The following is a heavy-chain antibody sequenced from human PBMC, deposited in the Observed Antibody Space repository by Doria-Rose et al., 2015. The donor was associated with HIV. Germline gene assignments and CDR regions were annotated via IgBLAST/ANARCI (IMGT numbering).Heavy chain of an antibody. CDR1: GVSLSSPGMG. CDR3: ARIKSSRWYHKYYFDF. CDR2: IFSYDER. V-gene: IGHV2-26*01. D-gene: IGHD6-13*01. Sequence: QITLKVSGPVLVKPTETLTLTCTVSGVSLSSPGMGVSWIRQPPGKALEWLANIFSYDERSYKTSLKSRLTISRGTSKSQVVLTMTGMDPVDTATYYCARIKSSRWYHKYYFDFWGQGTLVIVSA. J-gene: IGHJ4*02.